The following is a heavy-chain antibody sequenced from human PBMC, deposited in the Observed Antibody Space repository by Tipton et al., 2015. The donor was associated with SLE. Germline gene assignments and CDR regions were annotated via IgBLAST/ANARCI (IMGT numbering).Heavy chain of an antibody. Sequence: QLVQSGGGVVQPGRSLRLSCAASGFTFSSYGMHWVRQAPGKGLEWVAVIWYDGSNKYYADSVKGRFTISRDNSKNTLYLQMNSLRAEDTALYYCAKDIDGVGASSFDYWGQGTLVTVSS. V-gene: IGHV3-33*06. CDR1: GFTFSSYG. D-gene: IGHD1-26*01. CDR2: IWYDGSNK. J-gene: IGHJ4*02. CDR3: AKDIDGVGASSFDY.